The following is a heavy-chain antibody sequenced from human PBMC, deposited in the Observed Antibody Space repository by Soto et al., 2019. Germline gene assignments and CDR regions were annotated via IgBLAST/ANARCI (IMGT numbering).Heavy chain of an antibody. CDR2: ISYDGSNK. Sequence: GGSLRLSCATSGFTFSSYAMHWVRQAPGKGLEWVAVISYDGSNKYYADSVKGRFTISRDNSKNTLYLQMNSLRAEDTAVYYCAREGLELESTIDYWGQGTLVTVSS. V-gene: IGHV3-30-3*01. D-gene: IGHD1-7*01. J-gene: IGHJ4*02. CDR3: AREGLELESTIDY. CDR1: GFTFSSYA.